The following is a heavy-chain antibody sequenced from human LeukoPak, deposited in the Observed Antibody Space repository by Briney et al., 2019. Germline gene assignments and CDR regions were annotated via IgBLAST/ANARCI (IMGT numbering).Heavy chain of an antibody. J-gene: IGHJ4*02. CDR2: IYPGDSDT. CDR1: GYSFTSYW. V-gene: IGHV5-51*01. D-gene: IGHD3-22*01. Sequence: GESLKISCKGSGYSFTSYWIGWVRQMPGKGLEWMGIIYPGDSDTRYSPSFQGQVTISADKSISTAYLQWSSLEASDTAMYYCATQKPYYYDSSGYFDYWGQGTLVTVSS. CDR3: ATQKPYYYDSSGYFDY.